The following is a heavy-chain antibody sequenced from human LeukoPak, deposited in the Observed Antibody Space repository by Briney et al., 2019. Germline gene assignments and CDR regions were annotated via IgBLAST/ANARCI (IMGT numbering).Heavy chain of an antibody. CDR3: ARVTVSTDFWSGYYSGLFDY. CDR2: INHSGST. Sequence: SETLSLTCTVSGGSISSYYWSWIRQPPGKGLEWIGEINHSGSTNYNPSLKSRVTISVDTSKNQFSLKLSSVTAADTAVYYCARVTVSTDFWSGYYSGLFDYWGQGTLVTVSS. V-gene: IGHV4-34*01. CDR1: GGSISSYY. J-gene: IGHJ4*02. D-gene: IGHD3-3*01.